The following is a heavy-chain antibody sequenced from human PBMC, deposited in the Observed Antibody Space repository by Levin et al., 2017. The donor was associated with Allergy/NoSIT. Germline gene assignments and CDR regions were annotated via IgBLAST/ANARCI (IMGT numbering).Heavy chain of an antibody. CDR3: ANRGRGSGSYNPLDN. CDR1: GYTVTGYY. D-gene: IGHD3-10*01. CDR2: INLHTGGT. J-gene: IGHJ4*02. Sequence: GASVKVSCKAPGYTVTGYYLHWVRQAPGQGLEWMGWINLHTGGTNYARKFQGRVILTTDTSISTAYMDLSSLRSDDTAVYYCANRGRGSGSYNPLDNWGQGTLVTVSS. V-gene: IGHV1-2*02.